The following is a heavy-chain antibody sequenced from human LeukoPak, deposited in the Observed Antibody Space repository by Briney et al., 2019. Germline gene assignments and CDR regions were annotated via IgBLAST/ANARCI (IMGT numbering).Heavy chain of an antibody. CDR3: ARPGVGFDF. J-gene: IGHJ4*02. CDR2: INSDGSIT. CDR1: GFTFTSYW. V-gene: IGHV3-74*01. Sequence: GGSLRLSCAASGFTFTSYWMHWVRQAPGKGLVWLSRINSDGSITSYADSVEGRFTISRDNAKNTVYLQMNSLRAEDTAVYYCARPGVGFDFWGQGALVTVSS.